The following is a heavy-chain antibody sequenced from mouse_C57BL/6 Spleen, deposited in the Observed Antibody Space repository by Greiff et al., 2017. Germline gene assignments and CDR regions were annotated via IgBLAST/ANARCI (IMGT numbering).Heavy chain of an antibody. D-gene: IGHD2-13*01. Sequence: VQLQQSGPELVKPGASVKISCKASGYSFTSYYIHWVKQRPGQGLEWIGWIYPGSGNTKYNEKFKGKATLTADTSSSTAYMQLSSLTSEASEVYYCARGDDLYYFDYWGQGTTLTVSS. CDR3: ARGDDLYYFDY. V-gene: IGHV1-66*01. CDR2: IYPGSGNT. J-gene: IGHJ2*01. CDR1: GYSFTSYY.